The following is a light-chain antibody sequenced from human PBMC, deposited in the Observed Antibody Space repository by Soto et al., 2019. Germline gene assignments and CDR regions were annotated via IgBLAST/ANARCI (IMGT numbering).Light chain of an antibody. CDR1: QSVSSY. CDR2: DAS. Sequence: EIVLTQSPATLSLSPGERATLSCRASQSVSSYLAWYQQKPGQAPRLLIYDASNMATGIPARFSGSGSGTYFTITINSLEPEDFAVYYCEQSSNWLRGTFGQGTKLEIK. CDR3: EQSSNWLRGT. J-gene: IGKJ2*01. V-gene: IGKV3-11*01.